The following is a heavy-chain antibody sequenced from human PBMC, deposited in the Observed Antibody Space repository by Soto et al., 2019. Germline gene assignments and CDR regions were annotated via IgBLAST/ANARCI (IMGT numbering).Heavy chain of an antibody. CDR1: GFTFTRFT. D-gene: IGHD1-1*01. CDR2: INGGSGDT. Sequence: QVQLVQSGAEVKKPGASVRVSCKTSGFTFTRFTMHWVRQAPGQRLEWMGWINGGSGDTKYSQKFQGRISFTRDTSASSAFMELSGLTSEDTALYYCARSNPWKEPRDYWGQGTLVTVSS. CDR3: ARSNPWKEPRDY. J-gene: IGHJ4*02. V-gene: IGHV1-3*01.